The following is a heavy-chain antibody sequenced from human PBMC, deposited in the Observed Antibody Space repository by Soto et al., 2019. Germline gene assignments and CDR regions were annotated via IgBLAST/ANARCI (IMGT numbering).Heavy chain of an antibody. J-gene: IGHJ4*02. Sequence: QVQLVQSGAEVKEPGASVKVSCTASGYTFTDHGISWVRQAPGQGLEWMGWISAHNGNTDYAQRYQGRVTMTTDTSTSTAYMELRSLRPDDTAVYYCARGQKWVAYYVDYWGQGTLVTVSS. V-gene: IGHV1-18*01. D-gene: IGHD6-19*01. CDR2: ISAHNGNT. CDR1: GYTFTDHG. CDR3: ARGQKWVAYYVDY.